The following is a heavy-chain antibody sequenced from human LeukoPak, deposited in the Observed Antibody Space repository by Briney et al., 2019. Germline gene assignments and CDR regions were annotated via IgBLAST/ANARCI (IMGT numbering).Heavy chain of an antibody. J-gene: IGHJ5*02. Sequence: ASVKVSCKASGYTLTSYAMHWVRQAPGQRLEWMGWINAGNGNTKYSQEFQGRVTITRDTSASTAYMELSSLRSEDMAVYYCARDGIAAAREENWFDPWGQGTLVTVSS. D-gene: IGHD6-13*01. CDR1: GYTLTSYA. CDR3: ARDGIAAAREENWFDP. V-gene: IGHV1-3*03. CDR2: INAGNGNT.